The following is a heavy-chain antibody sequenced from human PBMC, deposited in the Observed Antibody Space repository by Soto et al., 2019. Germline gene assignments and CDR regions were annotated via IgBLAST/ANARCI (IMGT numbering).Heavy chain of an antibody. CDR3: AGLPGSSGWLNYYYYGMDV. D-gene: IGHD6-19*01. CDR1: GGTFSSYA. V-gene: IGHV1-69*01. J-gene: IGHJ6*02. CDR2: IIPIFGTA. Sequence: QVQLVQSGAEVKKPGSSVKVSCKASGGTFSSYAISWVRQAPGQGLEWMGGIIPIFGTANYAQKFQGRVTITADESTSTAYMELSSLRSEDTAVYYCAGLPGSSGWLNYYYYGMDVWGQGTTVTVSS.